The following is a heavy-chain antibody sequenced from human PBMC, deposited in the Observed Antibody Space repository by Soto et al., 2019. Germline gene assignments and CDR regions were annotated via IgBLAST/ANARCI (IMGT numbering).Heavy chain of an antibody. CDR2: IYHSGST. D-gene: IGHD3-10*01. CDR1: GGSISSGGYS. J-gene: IGHJ4*02. V-gene: IGHV4-30-2*01. CDR3: AAGSGLPLSY. Sequence: PSETLSLTCAVSGGSISSGGYSWSWIRQPPGKGLEWIGYIYHSGSTYYNPSLKSRVTISVDRSKNQFSLKLSSVTAADTAVYYCAAGSGLPLSYWGQGTLVTVSS.